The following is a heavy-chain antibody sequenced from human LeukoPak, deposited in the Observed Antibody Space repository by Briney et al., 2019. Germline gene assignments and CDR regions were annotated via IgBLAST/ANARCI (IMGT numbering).Heavy chain of an antibody. V-gene: IGHV1-69*05. CDR1: GGTFSSYA. Sequence: ASVKVSCKASGGTFSSYAISWVRQAPGQGLEWVGGIIPIFGTANYAQKFQGRVTITTDESTSTAYMELSSLRSEDTAVYYCARVIVSSSPQYFDYWGQGTLVTVSS. CDR3: ARVIVSSSPQYFDY. D-gene: IGHD3-16*02. J-gene: IGHJ4*02. CDR2: IIPIFGTA.